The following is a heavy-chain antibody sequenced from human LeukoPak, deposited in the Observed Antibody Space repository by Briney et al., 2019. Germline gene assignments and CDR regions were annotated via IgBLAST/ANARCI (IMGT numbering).Heavy chain of an antibody. Sequence: SETLSLTCSVSRGSISSSSYYWGWIRQPPGKGLEWIGSIYYSGSSYYNPSLKSRVTISVDTSNNQFSLKLSSVTAADTAVYYCARDHGSSWYFDSWGQGTLVTVSS. CDR1: RGSISSSSYY. CDR3: ARDHGSSWYFDS. D-gene: IGHD6-13*01. CDR2: IYYSGSS. V-gene: IGHV4-39*07. J-gene: IGHJ4*02.